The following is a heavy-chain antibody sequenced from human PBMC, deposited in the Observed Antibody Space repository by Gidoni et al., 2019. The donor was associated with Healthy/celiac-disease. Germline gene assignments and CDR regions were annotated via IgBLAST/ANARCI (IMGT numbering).Heavy chain of an antibody. D-gene: IGHD3-22*01. Sequence: EVQLLESGGGLVQPGGSLRLSCAASGFTFSSYAMSWVRQAPGKGLGWVSAISGSGVSTYYADSVKGRFTISRDNSKNTLYLQMNSLRAEDTAVYYCAKDQAYYYDSSGYYSVYYYYGMDVWGQGTTVTVSS. V-gene: IGHV3-23*01. CDR2: ISGSGVST. CDR1: GFTFSSYA. CDR3: AKDQAYYYDSSGYYSVYYYYGMDV. J-gene: IGHJ6*02.